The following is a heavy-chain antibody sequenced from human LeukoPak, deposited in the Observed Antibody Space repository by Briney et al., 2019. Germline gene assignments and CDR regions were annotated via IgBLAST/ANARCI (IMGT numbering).Heavy chain of an antibody. Sequence: ASVKVSCKXSGGTFSSYAISWVRQSPGQGLEWMGGIIPIFGTANYAQKFQGRVTITADESTSTAYMELSSLRSEDTAVYYCARGHPGPLRFLEWSQNWFDPWGQGTLVTVSS. J-gene: IGHJ5*02. CDR1: GGTFSSYA. CDR3: ARGHPGPLRFLEWSQNWFDP. CDR2: IIPIFGTA. V-gene: IGHV1-69*13. D-gene: IGHD3-3*01.